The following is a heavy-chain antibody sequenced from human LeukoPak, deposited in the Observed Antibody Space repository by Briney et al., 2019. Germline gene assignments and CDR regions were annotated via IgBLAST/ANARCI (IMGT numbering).Heavy chain of an antibody. D-gene: IGHD2-21*02. V-gene: IGHV4-59*01. CDR3: AGGLRGDPHPDNAFDI. CDR1: GGSISSYY. J-gene: IGHJ3*02. Sequence: SETLSLTCTVSGGSISSYYWNWIRQPPGKGLEWIGYIYNSGSTNYNPSLKSRVTISVDTSKNRFSLKLSSVTAADTAVYYCAGGLRGDPHPDNAFDIWGQGTMVTVSS. CDR2: IYNSGST.